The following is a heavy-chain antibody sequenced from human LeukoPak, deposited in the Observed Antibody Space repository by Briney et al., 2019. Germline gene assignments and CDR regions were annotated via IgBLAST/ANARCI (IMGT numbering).Heavy chain of an antibody. Sequence: GASVKVSCKASGYTFTSYDINWVRQATGQGLEWMGWMNPNSGNTGYAQKSQGRVTMTRNTSISTAYMELSSLRSEDTAVYYCAVGVYGDYENWFDPWGQGTLVTVSS. CDR2: MNPNSGNT. CDR1: GYTFTSYD. D-gene: IGHD4-17*01. J-gene: IGHJ5*02. CDR3: AVGVYGDYENWFDP. V-gene: IGHV1-8*01.